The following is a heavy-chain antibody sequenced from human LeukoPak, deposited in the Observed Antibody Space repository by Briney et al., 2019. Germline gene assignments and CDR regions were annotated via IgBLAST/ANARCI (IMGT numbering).Heavy chain of an antibody. CDR3: ARDAYPGTQQLVRGGWFDP. CDR1: GFTFSSYG. D-gene: IGHD6-13*01. CDR2: IWYDGSNK. Sequence: GRSLRLSCAASGFTFSSYGMHWVRQGPGNGLEWVAVIWYDGSNKYYADSVKGRFTISRDNSKNTLYLQMNSLRAEDTAVYYCARDAYPGTQQLVRGGWFDPWGQGTLVTVSS. V-gene: IGHV3-33*01. J-gene: IGHJ5*02.